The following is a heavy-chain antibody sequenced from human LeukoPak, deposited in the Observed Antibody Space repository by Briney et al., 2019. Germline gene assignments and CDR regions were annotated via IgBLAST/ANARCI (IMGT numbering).Heavy chain of an antibody. CDR1: GYTFTNYG. V-gene: IGHV1-18*01. CDR2: ISAYNGNT. D-gene: IGHD5-18*01. J-gene: IGHJ4*02. Sequence: ASVKVSCKASGYTFTNYGISWVRQAPGQGLEWMGWISAYNGNTNYAQKLQGRVTMTTETSTSTAYMELRSLRPDDTAVYYCARVSPGYSYGHYWGQGTLVTVSS. CDR3: ARVSPGYSYGHY.